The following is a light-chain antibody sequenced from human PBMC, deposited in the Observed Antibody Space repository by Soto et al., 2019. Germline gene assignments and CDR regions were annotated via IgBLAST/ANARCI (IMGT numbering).Light chain of an antibody. Sequence: QSALTQPPSVSGAPGQRVTISCTGSSSNIGTGYYVHWYQQLPGTAPKLLIYGNSNRPSGVPDRFSGSKSGTSASLAITGLQAEDEADYYCQSYESSLSGVVFGGGTKLTVL. CDR2: GNS. V-gene: IGLV1-40*01. J-gene: IGLJ2*01. CDR3: QSYESSLSGVV. CDR1: SSNIGTGYY.